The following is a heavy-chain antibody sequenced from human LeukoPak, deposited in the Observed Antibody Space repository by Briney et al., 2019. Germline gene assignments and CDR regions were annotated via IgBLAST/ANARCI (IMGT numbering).Heavy chain of an antibody. CDR3: ARPMIFGRVGYWYFDV. J-gene: IGHJ2*01. V-gene: IGHV1-69*04. D-gene: IGHD3/OR15-3a*01. CDR1: GDTFSSYA. Sequence: SVKVSCKVSGDTFSSYASSWVRQAPGQGLEWMGRIIPILGIANYAQKFQGRVTITADKSTSTAYMELSSLRSEDTAVYYCARPMIFGRVGYWYFDVWGRGTLVTVSS. CDR2: IIPILGIA.